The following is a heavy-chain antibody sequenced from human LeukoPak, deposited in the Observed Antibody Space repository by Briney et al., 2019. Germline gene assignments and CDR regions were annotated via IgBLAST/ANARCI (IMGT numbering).Heavy chain of an antibody. CDR2: IYTSGST. D-gene: IGHD5-18*01. Sequence: SETLSLTCTVSGASISSYSWSWIRQPAGKGLEYIGRIYTSGSTNYSPSLKGRVTISVDKSKNQFSLKLNSVTAADTAIYYCARGGYTYGLDYWGQGTLVTVSS. CDR3: ARGGYTYGLDY. CDR1: GASISSYS. J-gene: IGHJ4*02. V-gene: IGHV4-4*07.